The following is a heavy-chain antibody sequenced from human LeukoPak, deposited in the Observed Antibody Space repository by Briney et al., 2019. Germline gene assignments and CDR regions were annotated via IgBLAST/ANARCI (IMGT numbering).Heavy chain of an antibody. D-gene: IGHD3-22*01. CDR1: GFTFSSYW. CDR3: ARAMNYYDSSGTYYAIPSTY. Sequence: GGSLRLSCAASGFTFSSYWMHWVRQAPGKGLVWVSRINTDGSSTSYADSVKGRFTISRDNAKNSLYLQMNSLRAEDTAVYYCARAMNYYDSSGTYYAIPSTYWGQGTLVSVSS. CDR2: INTDGSST. V-gene: IGHV3-74*01. J-gene: IGHJ4*02.